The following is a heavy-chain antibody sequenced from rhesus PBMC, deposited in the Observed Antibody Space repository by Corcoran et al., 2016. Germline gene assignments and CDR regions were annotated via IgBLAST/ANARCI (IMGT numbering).Heavy chain of an antibody. Sequence: QVQLQESGPGLVKPSETLSLTCAVSGYSISSNYWSWIRQSPGKGLEWIGTIDGGNGRTRYNPSLKSRVTISTDTSKNQFSLNLIFVPAADTAVYYCARDFAYWGQGVLVTVSS. J-gene: IGHJ4*01. CDR2: IDGGNGRT. CDR1: GYSISSNY. CDR3: ARDFAY. V-gene: IGHV4-147*01.